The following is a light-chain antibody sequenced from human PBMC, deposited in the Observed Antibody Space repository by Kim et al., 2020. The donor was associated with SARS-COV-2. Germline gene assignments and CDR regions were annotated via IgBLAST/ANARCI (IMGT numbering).Light chain of an antibody. V-gene: IGKV3-11*01. J-gene: IGKJ1*01. CDR2: DAS. CDR1: QSVSSY. CDR3: QQRTNWRT. Sequence: SVSPGERATLSCRASQSVSSYLAWYQQKPGQAPRLLIYDASTRAPGIPARFSGSGSGTDFTLTISNLEPEDFAVYYCQQRTNWRTFGQGTKVEIK.